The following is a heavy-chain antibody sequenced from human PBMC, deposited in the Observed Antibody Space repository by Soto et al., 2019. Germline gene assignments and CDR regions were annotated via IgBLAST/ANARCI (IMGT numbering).Heavy chain of an antibody. CDR2: ISSSTRTI. CDR1: GFTFSSHS. J-gene: IGHJ4*02. CDR3: TTDPVTMIVVVPSSG. D-gene: IGHD3-22*01. Sequence: PGGSLRLSCAASGFTFSSHSMNWVRRAPGKGLEWVSYISSSTRTIYYADSVKGRFTVSRDNAKNSLYLQMNSLKTEDTAVYYCTTDPVTMIVVVPSSGWGQGTLVTVSS. V-gene: IGHV3-48*01.